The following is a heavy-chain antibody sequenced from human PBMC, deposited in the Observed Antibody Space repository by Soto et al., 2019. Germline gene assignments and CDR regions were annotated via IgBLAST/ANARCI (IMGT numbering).Heavy chain of an antibody. CDR2: IYYSGST. Sequence: PSETLSITCTVSGGAISSGGYYWSWIRQHPGKGLEWIGYIYYSGSTYYNPSLKSRVTISVDTSKNQFSLKLSSVTAADTAVYYCARVYGEGMDVWGQGTTVTVSS. CDR3: ARVYGEGMDV. V-gene: IGHV4-31*03. CDR1: GGAISSGGYY. J-gene: IGHJ6*02. D-gene: IGHD3-10*02.